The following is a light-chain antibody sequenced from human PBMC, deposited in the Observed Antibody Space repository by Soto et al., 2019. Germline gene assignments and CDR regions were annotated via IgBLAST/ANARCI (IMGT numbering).Light chain of an antibody. V-gene: IGKV3-15*01. CDR3: QQGHNWPLT. Sequence: EIVMTQSPATLSVSPGERATLSCRASQSISSEFAWYQQKPGQPPRLLIYGASTRATGVPARFTGSGSGSDFALTISVQQSEDFAVYYCQQGHNWPLTFGQGTRLEI. CDR2: GAS. J-gene: IGKJ2*01. CDR1: QSISSE.